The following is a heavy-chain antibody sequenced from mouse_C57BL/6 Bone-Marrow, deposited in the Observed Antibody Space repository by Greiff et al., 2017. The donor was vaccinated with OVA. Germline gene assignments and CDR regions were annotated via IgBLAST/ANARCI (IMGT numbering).Heavy chain of an antibody. D-gene: IGHD1-1*02. CDR2: INPNNGGT. CDR1: GYTFTDYN. J-gene: IGHJ4*01. V-gene: IGHV1-18*01. CDR3: AITGGYYAMDY. Sequence: QLQQSGPELVKPGASVKIPCKASGYTFTDYNMDWVKQSHGKSLEWIGDINPNNGGTIYNQKFKGKATLTVDKSSSTAYMELRSLTSEDTAVYYCAITGGYYAMDYWGQGTSVTVSS.